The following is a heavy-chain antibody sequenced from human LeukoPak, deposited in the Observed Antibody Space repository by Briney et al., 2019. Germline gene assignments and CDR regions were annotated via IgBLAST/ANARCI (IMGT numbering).Heavy chain of an antibody. J-gene: IGHJ6*02. CDR3: ARSNSRSSSSSWYGRGYYYYGMDV. V-gene: IGHV1-3*04. Sequence: ASVKVSCKASGYTFANYAMHWVRQAPGQSLEWMGWINSANGNTKYSQKLQGRVTMTTDTSTSTAYMELRSLRSDDTAVYYCARSNSRSSSSSWYGRGYYYYGMDVWGQGTTVTVSS. CDR2: INSANGNT. D-gene: IGHD6-13*01. CDR1: GYTFANYA.